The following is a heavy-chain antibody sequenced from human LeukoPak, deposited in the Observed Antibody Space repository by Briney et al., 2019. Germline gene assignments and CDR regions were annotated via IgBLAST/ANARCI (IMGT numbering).Heavy chain of an antibody. CDR3: TTSGTPFEY. D-gene: IGHD3-10*01. Sequence: GGSLRLSCAASGFTFNKAWMSWVRLAPGKELEWVGRIKNKGDGGTTDYAAPVKGRFTVSRDDSKSTLYLQMNSLKTEDTAVYYCTTSGTPFEYWGQGTLVTVSS. V-gene: IGHV3-15*01. CDR1: GFTFNKAW. J-gene: IGHJ4*02. CDR2: IKNKGDGGTT.